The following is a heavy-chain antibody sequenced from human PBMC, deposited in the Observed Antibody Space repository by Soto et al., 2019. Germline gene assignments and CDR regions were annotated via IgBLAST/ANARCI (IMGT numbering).Heavy chain of an antibody. J-gene: IGHJ4*02. CDR3: ATYCSGGSCYY. Sequence: EVQLVESGGGLVQPGGSLRLSCAASGFTFSSYSMNWVRQAPGKGLEWVSYISSSSSTIYYADSVKGRFTISRDNAKNSLYLQMNSLRAEDTAVYYCATYCSGGSCYYWGQGPLVTVSS. D-gene: IGHD2-15*01. CDR2: ISSSSSTI. V-gene: IGHV3-48*01. CDR1: GFTFSSYS.